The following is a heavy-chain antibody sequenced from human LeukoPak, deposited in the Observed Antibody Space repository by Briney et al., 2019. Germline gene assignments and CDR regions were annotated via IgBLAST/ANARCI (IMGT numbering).Heavy chain of an antibody. Sequence: GGSLRLSCAASGFTFSSYSMNWVRQAPGKGLEWVSSISSSSSYIYYADSVKGRFTISRDNAKNSLYLQMNSLRAEDTAVYYCARDGELLWFGELSYYFDYWGQGTLVTVSS. CDR3: ARDGELLWFGELSYYFDY. CDR1: GFTFSSYS. V-gene: IGHV3-21*01. J-gene: IGHJ4*02. CDR2: ISSSSSYI. D-gene: IGHD3-10*01.